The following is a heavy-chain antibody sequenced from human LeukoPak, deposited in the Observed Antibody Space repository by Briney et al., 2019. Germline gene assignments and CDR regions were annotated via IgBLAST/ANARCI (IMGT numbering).Heavy chain of an antibody. D-gene: IGHD2-21*02. V-gene: IGHV3-23*01. CDR2: ISGSGGST. CDR1: GFTFSSYA. CDR3: AKGSDCGGDCYSFPNFNY. J-gene: IGHJ4*02. Sequence: SGGSLRLSCAASGFTFSSYAMSWVRQAPGKGLEWVSAISGSGGSTYYADSVKGRFTISRDNSKNTLYLQMNSLRAEDTAVYYCAKGSDCGGDCYSFPNFNYWGQGTLVTVSS.